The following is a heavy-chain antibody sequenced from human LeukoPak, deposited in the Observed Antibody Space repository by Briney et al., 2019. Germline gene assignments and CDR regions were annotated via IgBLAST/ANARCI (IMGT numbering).Heavy chain of an antibody. D-gene: IGHD3-22*01. J-gene: IGHJ2*01. V-gene: IGHV6-1*01. CDR3: ARDFDSSGFYIARYFDL. CDR1: GDSVSSNSAA. Sequence: SQTLSLTCAISGDSVSSNSAAWNWIRQSPSRGLEWLGKTYYRSKWYNDYAVSVKSRITINPDTSKNQFSLQLNSVSPEDTAVYYCARDFDSSGFYIARYFDLWGRGTLVTVSS. CDR2: TYYRSKWYN.